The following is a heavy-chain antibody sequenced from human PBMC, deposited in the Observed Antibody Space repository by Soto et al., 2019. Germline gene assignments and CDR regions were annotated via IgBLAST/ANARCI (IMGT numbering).Heavy chain of an antibody. J-gene: IGHJ2*01. V-gene: IGHV1-69*02. CDR3: ARLIAADWYFDL. CDR1: GGTFSSYT. D-gene: IGHD6-13*01. Sequence: QVQLVQSGAEVQKPGSSVKVSCKASGGTFSSYTISWVRQAPGQGLEWMGRIIPILGIANYAQKFQGRVTITADKSTSTAYMELSSLRSEDTAVYYCARLIAADWYFDLWGRGTLVTVSS. CDR2: IIPILGIA.